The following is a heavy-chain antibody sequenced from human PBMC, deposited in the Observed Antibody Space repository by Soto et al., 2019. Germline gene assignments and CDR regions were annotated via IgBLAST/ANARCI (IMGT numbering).Heavy chain of an antibody. CDR3: ARELRYFDWLLHYYYYYGMDV. V-gene: IGHV3-30-3*01. Sequence: PGGSLRLSCAASGFTFSSYAMHWVRQAPGKGLEWVAVISYDGSNKYYADSVKGRFTISRDNSKNTLYLQMNSLRAEDTAVYYCARELRYFDWLLHYYYYYGMDVWGQGTTVTVSS. CDR1: GFTFSSYA. J-gene: IGHJ6*02. D-gene: IGHD3-9*01. CDR2: ISYDGSNK.